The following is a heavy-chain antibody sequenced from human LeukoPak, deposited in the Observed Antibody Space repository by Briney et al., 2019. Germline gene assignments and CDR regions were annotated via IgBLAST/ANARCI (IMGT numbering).Heavy chain of an antibody. CDR2: IIPILGIA. V-gene: IGHV1-69*04. CDR1: GGTFSSYA. Sequence: ASVKVSCKASGGTFSSYAISWVRQAPGQGLEWMGRIIPILGIANYAQKFQGRVTITADISTSTAYMELSSLRSEDTAVYYCARSPTDYYDTWGQGTLVTVSS. CDR3: ARSPTDYYDT. D-gene: IGHD3-22*01. J-gene: IGHJ5*02.